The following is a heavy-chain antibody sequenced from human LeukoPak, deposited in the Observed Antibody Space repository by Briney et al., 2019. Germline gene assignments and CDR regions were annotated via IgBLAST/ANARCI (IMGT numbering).Heavy chain of an antibody. J-gene: IGHJ4*02. CDR2: IYYSGST. Sequence: SETLSLTCTVSGGSISSSSYYWGWIRQPPGKGLEWIGSIYYSGSTYYNPSLKSRVTISVDTSKNQFSLKLSSVTAADTAVYYCARSKMVRGVIVYWGQGPWSPSPQ. D-gene: IGHD3-10*01. CDR1: GGSISSSSYY. V-gene: IGHV4-39*01. CDR3: ARSKMVRGVIVY.